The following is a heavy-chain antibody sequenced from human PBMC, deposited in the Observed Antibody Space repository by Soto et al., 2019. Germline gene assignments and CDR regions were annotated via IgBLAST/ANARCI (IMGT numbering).Heavy chain of an antibody. J-gene: IGHJ5*01. CDR3: ARDASRRMVRRVTHLNWFDS. CDR2: ISFDASSD. V-gene: IGHV3-30-3*01. CDR1: GFTFSSYA. D-gene: IGHD3-10*01. Sequence: QVQLVESGGGVVQPGRSLRLSCAASGFTFSSYAMHWVRQVPGKGLEWLAVISFDASSDFYMDSVKGRFTISRDNSNNTLFLQMSSLRAEDTALYFCARDASRRMVRRVTHLNWFDSWGQGTLLIVSS.